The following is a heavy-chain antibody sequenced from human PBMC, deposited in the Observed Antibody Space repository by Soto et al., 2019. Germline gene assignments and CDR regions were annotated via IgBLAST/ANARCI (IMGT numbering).Heavy chain of an antibody. Sequence: EVQLVESGGGLVQPGGSLRLSCAASGFTFSNYWMYWVRQAPGKGLEWVSRINSDGSVSSYADSVKGRPTISRDNVKNTLYLQMDSLRAEDTAVYYCARGDCVGGTCYSLAGSFYYSMDVWGKGTTVTVFS. V-gene: IGHV3-74*02. D-gene: IGHD2-15*01. CDR2: INSDGSVS. CDR1: GFTFSNYW. CDR3: ARGDCVGGTCYSLAGSFYYSMDV. J-gene: IGHJ6*03.